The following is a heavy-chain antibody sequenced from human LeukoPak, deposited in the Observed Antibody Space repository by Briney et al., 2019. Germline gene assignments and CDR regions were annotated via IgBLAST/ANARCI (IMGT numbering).Heavy chain of an antibody. CDR1: GGSISSYY. CDR2: IYYGGST. V-gene: IGHV4-59*01. CDR3: ARVGGDGGEQDY. D-gene: IGHD2-21*01. J-gene: IGHJ4*02. Sequence: SETLSLTCTVSGGSISSYYWSWIRQPPGKGLEWIGYIYYGGSTNYNPSLKSRVTISVDTSKNQFSLKLSSVTAADTAVYYCARVGGDGGEQDYWGQGTLVTVSS.